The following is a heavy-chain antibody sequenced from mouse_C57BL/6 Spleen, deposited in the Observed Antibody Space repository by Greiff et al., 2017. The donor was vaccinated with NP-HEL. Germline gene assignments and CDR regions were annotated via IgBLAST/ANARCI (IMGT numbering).Heavy chain of an antibody. Sequence: EVKLVESGGGLVKPGGSLKLSCAASGFTFSSYAMSWVRQTPEKRLEWVATISDGGSYTYYPDNVKGRFTISRDNAKNNLYLQMSHLKSEDTAMYYCARDRGLGDAMDYWGQGTSVTVSS. D-gene: IGHD2-4*01. CDR1: GFTFSSYA. CDR3: ARDRGLGDAMDY. V-gene: IGHV5-4*01. CDR2: ISDGGSYT. J-gene: IGHJ4*01.